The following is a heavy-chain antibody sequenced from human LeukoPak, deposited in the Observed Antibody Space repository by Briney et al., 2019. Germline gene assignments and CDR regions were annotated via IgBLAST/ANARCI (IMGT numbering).Heavy chain of an antibody. Sequence: PSETLSLTCTVSGGSISSYYWSWIRQPPGKALEWIGYIYYTGKTYYNPSLEGRVTILVDTSRNHFSAKLTSVTAADTAVYYCARSQNYYGSGDYWSQGTLVTVSS. CDR1: GGSISSYY. J-gene: IGHJ4*02. CDR3: ARSQNYYGSGDY. V-gene: IGHV4-59*01. D-gene: IGHD3-10*01. CDR2: IYYTGKT.